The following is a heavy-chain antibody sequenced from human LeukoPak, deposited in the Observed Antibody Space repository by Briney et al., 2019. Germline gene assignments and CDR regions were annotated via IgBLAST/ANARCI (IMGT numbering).Heavy chain of an antibody. V-gene: IGHV4-59*01. Sequence: SETLSLTCTVSGGSISSYYWSWIRQPPGKGLEWIGYIYYSGSTNYNTSLKSRVTISVDTSENQFSLKLSSVTAADTAVYYCARGGYSGSYLDYYYYYGMDVWGQGTTVTVSS. J-gene: IGHJ6*02. CDR1: GGSISSYY. CDR2: IYYSGST. D-gene: IGHD1-26*01. CDR3: ARGGYSGSYLDYYYYYGMDV.